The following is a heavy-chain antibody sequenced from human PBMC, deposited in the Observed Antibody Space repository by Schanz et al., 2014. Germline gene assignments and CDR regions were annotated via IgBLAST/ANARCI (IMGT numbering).Heavy chain of an antibody. CDR1: GFTFSDYY. CDR2: ITYNGGTI. Sequence: VQLVESGGGLVKPGGSLRLSCAASGFTFSDYYMSWIRQAPGKGPEWVSYITYNGGTIYYADSVKGRFTISRDNAKNSLYLEMNSLRAEDTAVYYCARKVVATIGGYYDNWGQGTLVIVSS. J-gene: IGHJ4*02. V-gene: IGHV3-11*01. D-gene: IGHD5-12*01. CDR3: ARKVVATIGGYYDN.